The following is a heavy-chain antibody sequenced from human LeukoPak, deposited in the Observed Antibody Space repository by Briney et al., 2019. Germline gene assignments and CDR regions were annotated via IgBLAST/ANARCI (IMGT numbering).Heavy chain of an antibody. D-gene: IGHD5-24*01. CDR2: IYPRDGST. CDR1: GYSFTSNY. Sequence: ASVKVSCKASGYSFTSNYIHWVRQAPGQGLEWMGMIYPRDGSTSYAQKFQGRVTVTRDTSTSTVHMELSGLRSEDTAVYYCARESRDGDDKDYWGQGTLVTVSS. V-gene: IGHV1-46*01. J-gene: IGHJ4*02. CDR3: ARESRDGDDKDY.